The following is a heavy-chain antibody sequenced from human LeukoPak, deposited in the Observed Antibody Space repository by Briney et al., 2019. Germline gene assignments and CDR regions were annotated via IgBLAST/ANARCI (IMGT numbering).Heavy chain of an antibody. D-gene: IGHD3-10*01. J-gene: IGHJ6*03. V-gene: IGHV1-2*02. CDR2: INPNSGGT. Sequence: ASVKVSCKASGYTFTGYYMHWVRQAPGQGLEWMGWINPNSGGTNYAQKFQGRVTMTRDTSISTAYMELSRLRSDDTAVYYCAREGDGSGSYSLSYYYYYMDVWGKGTTVTISS. CDR3: AREGDGSGSYSLSYYYYYMDV. CDR1: GYTFTGYY.